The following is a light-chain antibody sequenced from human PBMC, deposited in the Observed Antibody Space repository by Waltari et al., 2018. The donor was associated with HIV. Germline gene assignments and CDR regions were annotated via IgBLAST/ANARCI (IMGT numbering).Light chain of an antibody. CDR1: QGVTNNY. J-gene: IGKJ4*01. CDR3: QQYDKSPLT. Sequence: VLSPSPGTLSWHPGEGATLSCRASQGVTNNYLAWYQQKPGQAPTLLIYGASYRATGIPDRFSGSGSGTDFTLTISRLESEDFAVYYCQQYDKSPLTFGGGTKLEI. V-gene: IGKV3-20*01. CDR2: GAS.